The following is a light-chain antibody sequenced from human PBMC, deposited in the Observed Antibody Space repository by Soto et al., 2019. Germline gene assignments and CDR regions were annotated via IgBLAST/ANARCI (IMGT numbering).Light chain of an antibody. V-gene: IGLV8-61*01. CDR3: VLYMGYGVWI. J-gene: IGLJ2*01. CDR2: STN. Sequence: QTVVTQEPSFSVSPGGTVTLTCGLGSGSVSSDSYPTWFQQTPGQAPRTLIHSTNIRSSGVPDRFSGSMLGNKAALTITGAQADDESNYYCVLYMGYGVWIFGGGTKVTVL. CDR1: SGSVSSDSY.